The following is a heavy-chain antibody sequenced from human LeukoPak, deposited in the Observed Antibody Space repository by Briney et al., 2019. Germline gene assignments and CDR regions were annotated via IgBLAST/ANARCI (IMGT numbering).Heavy chain of an antibody. V-gene: IGHV4-34*01. J-gene: IGHJ4*02. CDR2: INHSGST. CDR3: ARGDPTYYDFWSGYYFDY. Sequence: SETLSLTCAVYGGSFRGYYWSWIRQPPGKGLEWIGEINHSGSTNYNPSLKSRVTISVDTSKNQFSLKLSSVTAADTAVYYCARGDPTYYDFWSGYYFDYWGQGTLVTVSS. CDR1: GGSFRGYY. D-gene: IGHD3-3*01.